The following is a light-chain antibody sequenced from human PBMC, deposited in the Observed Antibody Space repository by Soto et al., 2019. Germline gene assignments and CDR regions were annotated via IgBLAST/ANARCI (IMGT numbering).Light chain of an antibody. J-gene: IGKJ4*01. Sequence: DIVMTQSPDSLAVSLGERATINCKSSQRSLFSSNNKNYLAWYQQKPGQPPKLLIYWASTRESGVPDRFSGSGSGTEFTLTISSRQAEDVAVYYCQQYFTTPRLGFGGGTKVDIK. V-gene: IGKV4-1*01. CDR3: QQYFTTPRLG. CDR1: QRSLFSSNNKNY. CDR2: WAS.